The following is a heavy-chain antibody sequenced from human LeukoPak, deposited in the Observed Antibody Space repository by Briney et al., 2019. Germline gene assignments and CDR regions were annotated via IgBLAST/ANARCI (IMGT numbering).Heavy chain of an antibody. Sequence: GGPLRLSCSASGFTFSDSPMNWVRQAPGKGLQWLSYINKDSKSIYYSESVRGRFTISRDNAKNSLFLQMNSLRADDTAVYYCARDDTSGWYSLDWGQGALVTVSS. CDR2: INKDSKSI. V-gene: IGHV3-48*01. D-gene: IGHD6-13*01. CDR1: GFTFSDSP. CDR3: ARDDTSGWYSLD. J-gene: IGHJ4*02.